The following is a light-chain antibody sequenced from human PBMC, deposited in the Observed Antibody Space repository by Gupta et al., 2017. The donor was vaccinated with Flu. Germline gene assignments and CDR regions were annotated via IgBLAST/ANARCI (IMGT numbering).Light chain of an antibody. V-gene: IGKV3-11*01. Sequence: ATLSLSPGDRATLSCRARQSVLAYLAWYKQKPGQAPRLLIYDASTREPGVPARFSGSGYGKEFTLSISSREQEDFAVYYCHQRSSWPPITFGGGTKVEI. CDR1: QSVLAY. CDR2: DAS. J-gene: IGKJ4*01. CDR3: HQRSSWPPIT.